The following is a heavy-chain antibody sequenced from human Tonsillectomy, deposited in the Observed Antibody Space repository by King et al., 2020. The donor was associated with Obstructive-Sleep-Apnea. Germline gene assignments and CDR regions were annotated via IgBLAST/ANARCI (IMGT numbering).Heavy chain of an antibody. Sequence: VQLVESGGGLVQPGGSLRLSCAASGFTFTSYAMSWVRQSPGKGLEWVSGISGSVGSTSYADSVKGRFTISIDNSKNTLYLQMNSLRAEDTAVYYCASGYGSGSYYPYYYYGMDVWGQGTTVTVSS. CDR2: ISGSVGST. D-gene: IGHD3-10*01. V-gene: IGHV3-23*04. CDR3: ASGYGSGSYYPYYYYGMDV. CDR1: GFTFTSYA. J-gene: IGHJ6*02.